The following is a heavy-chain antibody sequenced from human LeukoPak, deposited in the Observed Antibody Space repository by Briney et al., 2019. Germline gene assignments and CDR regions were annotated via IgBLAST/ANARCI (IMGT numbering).Heavy chain of an antibody. D-gene: IGHD5-18*01. CDR3: VRFLGPGGNSYASGY. CDR2: IHSSSNYI. CDR1: GFTFSSYS. Sequence: GGSLRLSCAASGFTFSSYSMTWVRQAPGRGLQWVSSIHSSSNYIYYTDSVKGRFIISRDNAKNSPYLQMSSLRAEDTAVYYCVRFLGPGGNSYASGYWGQGTLVTVSS. V-gene: IGHV3-21*01. J-gene: IGHJ4*02.